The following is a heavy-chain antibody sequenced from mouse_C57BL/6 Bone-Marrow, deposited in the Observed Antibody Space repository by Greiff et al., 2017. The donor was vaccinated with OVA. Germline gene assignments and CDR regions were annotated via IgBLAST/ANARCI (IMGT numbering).Heavy chain of an antibody. J-gene: IGHJ3*01. V-gene: IGHV1-75*01. CDR3: ARLGPYDGYPAWFAY. Sequence: QVQLQQSGPELVKPGASVKLSCKASGYTFTDYYINWVKQRPGQGLEWIGWIFPGSGSTYYNEKFKGKATLTVDKSSSTAYMLLSSLTSEDSAVYFCARLGPYDGYPAWFAYWGQGTLVTVSA. CDR1: GYTFTDYY. CDR2: IFPGSGST. D-gene: IGHD2-3*01.